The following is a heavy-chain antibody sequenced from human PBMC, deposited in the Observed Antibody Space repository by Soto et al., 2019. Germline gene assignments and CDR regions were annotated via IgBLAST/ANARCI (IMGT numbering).Heavy chain of an antibody. V-gene: IGHV3-21*01. J-gene: IGHJ3*02. Sequence: EVQLVESGGGLVKPGGSLRLSCAASGFTFSSYSMNWVRQAPGKGLEWVSSISSSSGYIYYADSVKGRFTISRDNAKNSLYLQMNSLRAEDTAVYYCARASSTSFDDAFDIWGQGTMVTVSS. CDR1: GFTFSSYS. D-gene: IGHD2-2*01. CDR2: ISSSSGYI. CDR3: ARASSTSFDDAFDI.